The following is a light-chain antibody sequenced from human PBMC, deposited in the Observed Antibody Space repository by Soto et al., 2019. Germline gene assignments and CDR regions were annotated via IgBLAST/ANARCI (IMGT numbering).Light chain of an antibody. J-gene: IGLJ3*02. CDR2: EVT. V-gene: IGLV2-14*01. Sequence: QSALTQPASVSGSPGQSITISCTGTSSDVGGYNYVSWYQQHPGKAPKLMIYEVTNRPSGVSNRFSGYKSGNTASLTISGLQAEDEDDYYCSSYTSSSSLGVFGGGTKLTVL. CDR3: SSYTSSSSLGV. CDR1: SSDVGGYNY.